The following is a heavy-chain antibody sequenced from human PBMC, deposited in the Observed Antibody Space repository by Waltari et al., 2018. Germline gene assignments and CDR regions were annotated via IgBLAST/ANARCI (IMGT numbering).Heavy chain of an antibody. Sequence: QVQLQELGPGLVKPSETLSLTCTVSGGSISSYYWHWIRQPPGKGLEWIGCIYYSGSTFYNPSLKRRVTISVDTSKNQISLKLTSVTAADTALYFCAREIYGGNSRPFDYWGQGTLVTVSS. CDR3: AREIYGGNSRPFDY. J-gene: IGHJ4*02. CDR1: GGSISSYY. V-gene: IGHV4-59*01. D-gene: IGHD2-21*02. CDR2: IYYSGST.